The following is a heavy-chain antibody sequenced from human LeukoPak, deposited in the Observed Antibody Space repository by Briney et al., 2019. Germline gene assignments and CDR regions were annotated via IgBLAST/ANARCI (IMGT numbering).Heavy chain of an antibody. CDR3: AITGYYDSSGSYYFDY. D-gene: IGHD3-22*01. Sequence: KASETLSLTCAVYGGSFSGYYWSWIRQPPGKGLEWIGEINHSGSTNYNPSLKSRVTISVDTSKNQFSLKLSSVTAADTAVYYCAITGYYDSSGSYYFDYWGQGTLVTVSS. CDR1: GGSFSGYY. CDR2: INHSGST. J-gene: IGHJ4*02. V-gene: IGHV4-34*01.